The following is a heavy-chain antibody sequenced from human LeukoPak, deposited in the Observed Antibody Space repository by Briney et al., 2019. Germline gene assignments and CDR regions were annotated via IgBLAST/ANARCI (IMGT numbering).Heavy chain of an antibody. CDR2: INHSGST. D-gene: IGHD2-2*01. CDR3: ARGGPDIVVVPAARLHYYYYGMDV. CDR1: GGSFSGYY. J-gene: IGHJ6*04. V-gene: IGHV4-34*01. Sequence: SETLSLTCAVYGGSFSGYYWSWIRQPPGKGLEWIGEINHSGSTNYNPSLESRVTISVDTSKNQFSLKLSSVTAADTAVYYCARGGPDIVVVPAARLHYYYYGMDVWGKGTTVTVSS.